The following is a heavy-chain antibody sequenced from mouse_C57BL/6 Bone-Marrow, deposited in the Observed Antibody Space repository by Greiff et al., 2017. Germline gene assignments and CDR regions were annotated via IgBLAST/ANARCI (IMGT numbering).Heavy chain of an antibody. CDR3: SSFDGIYIDY. CDR1: GFNIKDDY. J-gene: IGHJ2*01. CDR2: IDPEIGDT. D-gene: IGHD2-3*01. V-gene: IGHV14-4*01. Sequence: VQLQQSGAELVRPGASVKLSCTASGFNIKDDYIHWVKQRPEQGLEWIGWIDPEIGDTESASKFQGKATITSDTSSNTAYLQLSSLSSEYTAVDYCSSFDGIYIDYWGQGTPLTVAS.